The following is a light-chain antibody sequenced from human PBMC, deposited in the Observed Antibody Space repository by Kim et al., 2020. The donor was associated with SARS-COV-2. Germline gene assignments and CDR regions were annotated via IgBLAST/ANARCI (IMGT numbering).Light chain of an antibody. CDR3: QQYGSSPPT. CDR2: GAS. CDR1: QGVSSGY. J-gene: IGKJ1*01. Sequence: PGQGATPSCRASQGVSSGYLAWYQQKPGQAPRRLIYGASSRATGIPHRFSGSGSGTDFTLTISRLEPEDFAVYYCQQYGSSPPTFGQGTKVDIK. V-gene: IGKV3-20*01.